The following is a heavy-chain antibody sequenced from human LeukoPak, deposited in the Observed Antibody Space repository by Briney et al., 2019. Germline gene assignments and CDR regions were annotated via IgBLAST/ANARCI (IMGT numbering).Heavy chain of an antibody. V-gene: IGHV3-9*01. J-gene: IGHJ4*02. CDR1: GFTFDDYA. CDR3: AKDPRYGLLYFDY. D-gene: IGHD3-10*01. Sequence: GGSLRLSCAASGFTFDDYAMHWVRQAPGKGLEWVSGISWNSGSIGYADSVKGRFTISRDNAKNTLYLQMNSLRAEDTAVYYCAKDPRYGLLYFDYWGQGTLVTVSS. CDR2: ISWNSGSI.